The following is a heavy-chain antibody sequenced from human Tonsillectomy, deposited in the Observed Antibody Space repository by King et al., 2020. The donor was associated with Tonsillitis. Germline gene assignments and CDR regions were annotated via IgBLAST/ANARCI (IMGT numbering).Heavy chain of an antibody. CDR3: ARDSGWTFDI. V-gene: IGHV3-48*02. CDR2: ISGSGSPK. D-gene: IGHD3-10*01. Sequence: VQLVESGGGLVQPGGSLRLSCAASGFSFSDYSMNWVRQAPGKGLEWILIISGSGSPKYYADSVKGRFTISRDNARNSLFLQMNSLRDEDTAVYYCARDSGWTFDIWGQGTMATVSS. CDR1: GFSFSDYS. J-gene: IGHJ3*02.